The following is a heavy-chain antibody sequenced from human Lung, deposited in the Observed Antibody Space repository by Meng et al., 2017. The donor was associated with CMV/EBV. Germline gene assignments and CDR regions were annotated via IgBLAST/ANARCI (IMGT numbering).Heavy chain of an antibody. CDR1: GDSITNHNW. V-gene: IGHV4-4*03. CDR2: IPHRGSS. D-gene: IGHD3-10*01. Sequence: VRFGGPGHSLVKPPETLSLTCAVSGDSITNHNWWAWVRQPPGKGLEWIGEIPHRGSSAYNPSLKSRVSMSIDKSKNQFSLKLTSVTAADTAVYHCLRRSGGSVWGQGTLVTVSS. CDR3: LRRSGGSV. J-gene: IGHJ1*01.